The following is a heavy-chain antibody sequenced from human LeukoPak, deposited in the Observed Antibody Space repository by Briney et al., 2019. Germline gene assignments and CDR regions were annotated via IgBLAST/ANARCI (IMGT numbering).Heavy chain of an antibody. Sequence: LSGGSLRLSCAASGFTFSSYAMHWVRQAPGKGLEYVSAISSNGGSTYYANSVKGRFTISGDNSKNTLYLQMGSLRAEDMAVYYCARDDGGGDGYSWFDPWGQGTLVAVSS. CDR3: ARDDGGGDGYSWFDP. CDR1: GFTFSSYA. CDR2: ISSNGGST. V-gene: IGHV3-64*01. J-gene: IGHJ5*02. D-gene: IGHD5-24*01.